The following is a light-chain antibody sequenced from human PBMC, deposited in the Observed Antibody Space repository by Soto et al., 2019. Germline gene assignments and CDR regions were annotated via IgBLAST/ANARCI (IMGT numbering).Light chain of an antibody. CDR1: SSDVGAYDY. CDR2: EIN. Sequence: QSLLTNSPSSSGSPGQSVTISCTGTSSDVGAYDYVSWYQQHPGKAPKLMIYEINKRPSGVPDRFSGSKSGNTASLTVSGLQAEDEADYYCSSFAGSNNFPYVFGTGTKVTVL. V-gene: IGLV2-8*01. J-gene: IGLJ1*01. CDR3: SSFAGSNNFPYV.